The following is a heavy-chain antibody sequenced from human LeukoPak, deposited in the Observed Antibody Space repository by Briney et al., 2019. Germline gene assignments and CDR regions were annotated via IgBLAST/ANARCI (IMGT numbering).Heavy chain of an antibody. CDR3: ARDLPKTGYVGALDV. J-gene: IGHJ3*01. D-gene: IGHD5-12*01. V-gene: IGHV1-2*02. Sequence: ASVTVSCKASGYTFTDYYILWVRQAPVQGPEWMGWINPNSGGTNYAQNFKGRVTMTRDTSISTAYMELNSLTSDDTAVYYCARDLPKTGYVGALDVWGQGTTVTVSS. CDR2: INPNSGGT. CDR1: GYTFTDYY.